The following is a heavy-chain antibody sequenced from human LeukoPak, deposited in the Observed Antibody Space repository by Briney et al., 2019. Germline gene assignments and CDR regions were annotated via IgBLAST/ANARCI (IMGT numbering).Heavy chain of an antibody. Sequence: SETLSLTCTVSGGSISSGGYYWSWSRQPPGKGLEWIGYIYYSGSTYYNPSLKSRVTISVDTSKNQFSLKLSSVTAADTAVYYCASRSTSPNWFDPWGQGTLVTVSS. J-gene: IGHJ5*02. D-gene: IGHD2-2*01. CDR2: IYYSGST. CDR1: GGSISSGGYY. CDR3: ASRSTSPNWFDP. V-gene: IGHV4-30-4*08.